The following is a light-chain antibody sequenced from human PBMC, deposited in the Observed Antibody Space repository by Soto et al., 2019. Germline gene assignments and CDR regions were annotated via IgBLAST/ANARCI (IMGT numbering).Light chain of an antibody. CDR2: GAS. V-gene: IGKV3-20*01. J-gene: IGKJ4*01. CDR3: QQYGSSPGT. Sequence: EMVLTQSPATLSLSPGERATLSCRASQSVSINYLAWYQQKPGQAPRLLIYGASHRATGIPDRFSGSGSGTDFTLTISRLEPEDFAVYYCQQYGSSPGTFGGGTKVDIK. CDR1: QSVSINY.